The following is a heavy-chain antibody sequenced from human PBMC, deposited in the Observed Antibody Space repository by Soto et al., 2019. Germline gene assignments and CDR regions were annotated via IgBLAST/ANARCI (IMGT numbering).Heavy chain of an antibody. CDR1: GYSFSTFW. Sequence: GASLKISCKGSGYSFSTFWIGWVRQMPGKGLEWMGIIYPSDSDTRYGPSFQGQVTISADKSSRTAYLQWSSLKASDSAMYYCARLPQDYYYHGMDVWGQGTKVTVAS. CDR2: IYPSDSDT. J-gene: IGHJ6*02. V-gene: IGHV5-51*01. CDR3: ARLPQDYYYHGMDV.